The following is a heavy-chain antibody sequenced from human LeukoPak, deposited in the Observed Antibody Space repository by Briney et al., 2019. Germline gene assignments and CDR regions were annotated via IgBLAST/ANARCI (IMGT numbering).Heavy chain of an antibody. CDR2: IIPIFGTA. CDR1: GGTFSSYA. V-gene: IGHV1-69*05. D-gene: IGHD4-17*01. CDR3: ARGGTVTTQPDY. J-gene: IGHJ4*02. Sequence: ASVKVSCKASGGTFSSYAISWVRQAPGQGLEWMGGIIPIFGTANYAQKFQGRVTTTTDESTSTAYMELSSLRSEDTAVYYCARGGTVTTQPDYWGQGTLVTVSS.